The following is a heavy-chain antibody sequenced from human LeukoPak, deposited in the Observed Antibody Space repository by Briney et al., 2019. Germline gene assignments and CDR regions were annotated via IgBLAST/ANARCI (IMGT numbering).Heavy chain of an antibody. CDR3: ASLLVPGNFDY. Sequence: SETLSLTCAVYGGSFSGYYWSWIRQPPGKGLEWIANVYYNGNTYYSPSLKSRITISVDVSKNQFSLKVTSVTAADTAVYYCASLLVPGNFDYWGQGTLVTVSS. V-gene: IGHV4-34*01. D-gene: IGHD2-8*02. CDR1: GGSFSGYY. CDR2: VYYNGNT. J-gene: IGHJ4*02.